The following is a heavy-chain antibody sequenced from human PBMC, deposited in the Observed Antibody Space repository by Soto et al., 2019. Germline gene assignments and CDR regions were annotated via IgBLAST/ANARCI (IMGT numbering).Heavy chain of an antibody. CDR3: AKSPAQYCSGGSCYLDY. Sequence: GGSLRLSCAASGFTFSSYWMSWVRQAPGKGLEWVANIKQDGSEKYYVDSVKGRFTISRDNAKNSLYLQMNSLRAEDTAVYYCAKSPAQYCSGGSCYLDYWGQGTLVTVPQ. V-gene: IGHV3-7*01. J-gene: IGHJ4*02. D-gene: IGHD2-15*01. CDR1: GFTFSSYW. CDR2: IKQDGSEK.